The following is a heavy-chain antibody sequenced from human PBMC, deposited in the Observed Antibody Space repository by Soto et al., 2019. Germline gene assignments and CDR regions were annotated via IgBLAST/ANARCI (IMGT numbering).Heavy chain of an antibody. CDR3: ARAPLRYFDWLPGWYFDY. CDR2: INHSGST. CDR1: GGSFSSYY. V-gene: IGHV4-34*01. Sequence: SSETLSLTCAVYGGSFSSYYWSWIRQPPGKGLEWIGEINHSGSTNYNPSLKSRVTISVDTSKNQFSLKLSSVTAADTAVYYCARAPLRYFDWLPGWYFDYWGQGTLVTVSS. J-gene: IGHJ4*02. D-gene: IGHD3-9*01.